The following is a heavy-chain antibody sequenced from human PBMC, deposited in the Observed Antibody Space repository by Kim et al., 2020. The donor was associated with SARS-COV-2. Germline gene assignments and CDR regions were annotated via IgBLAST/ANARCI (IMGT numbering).Heavy chain of an antibody. J-gene: IGHJ5*02. CDR2: INPNSGGT. Sequence: ASVKVSCKASGYTFTGYYMHWVRQAPGQGLEWMGRINPNSGGTNYAQKFQGRVTMTRDTSISTAYMELSRLRSDDTAVYYCAREIFLRGGQDRFDPWGQGTLVTVSS. D-gene: IGHD3-16*01. CDR3: AREIFLRGGQDRFDP. V-gene: IGHV1-2*06. CDR1: GYTFTGYY.